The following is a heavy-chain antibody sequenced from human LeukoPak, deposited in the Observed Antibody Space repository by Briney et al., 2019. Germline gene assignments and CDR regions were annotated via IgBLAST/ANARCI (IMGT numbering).Heavy chain of an antibody. V-gene: IGHV3-30-3*01. D-gene: IGHD1-14*01. Sequence: GGSLRLSCAASGVTFSSYAMHWVRQAPGKGLEWGAVISYDGSNKYYADSVKGRFTISRDNSKNTLYLQMNSLRAEDTAVYYCARAATGWDPDDYWGQGTLVTVSS. CDR1: GVTFSSYA. CDR2: ISYDGSNK. J-gene: IGHJ4*02. CDR3: ARAATGWDPDDY.